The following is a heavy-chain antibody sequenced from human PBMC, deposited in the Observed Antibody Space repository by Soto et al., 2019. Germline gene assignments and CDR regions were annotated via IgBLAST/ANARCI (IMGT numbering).Heavy chain of an antibody. CDR3: ARDEYSSSSAPMMDV. D-gene: IGHD6-6*01. Sequence: ASVKVSCKVSGATLTVLAMHWVRQAPGRGLEWMGGFDPEDGETIYAQKFQGRVTVTEDSSTDTAYMELSSLRSEDTAVYYCARDEYSSSSAPMMDVWGQGTTVTVSS. CDR2: FDPEDGET. CDR1: GATLTVLA. J-gene: IGHJ6*02. V-gene: IGHV1-24*01.